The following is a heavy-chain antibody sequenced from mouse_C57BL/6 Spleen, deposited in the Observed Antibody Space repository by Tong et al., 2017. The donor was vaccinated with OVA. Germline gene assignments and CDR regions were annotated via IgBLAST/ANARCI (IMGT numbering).Heavy chain of an antibody. CDR3: ARGDYDGHWYFDV. Sequence: VQLQQSGAELARPGASVKLSCKASGYTFTSYWMQWVKQRPGQGLEWIGAIYPGDGDTRYTQKFKGKATLTADKSSSKAYMQLSSLASEDSAVYYCARGDYDGHWYFDVWGAGTTVTVSS. V-gene: IGHV1-87*01. J-gene: IGHJ1*01. CDR2: IYPGDGDT. CDR1: GYTFTSYW. D-gene: IGHD2-4*01.